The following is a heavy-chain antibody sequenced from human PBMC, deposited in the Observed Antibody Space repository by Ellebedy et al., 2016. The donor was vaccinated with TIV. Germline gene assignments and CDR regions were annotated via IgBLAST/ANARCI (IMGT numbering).Heavy chain of an antibody. CDR3: ARDGGLGELLEGYFDS. Sequence: GESLKISCAASGFTVGTNYMNWIRQAPGKGLEWVSLIFGGGTTYYADSVKGRFTMSSDTYTNMVFLQINSLRAEDTAFYYCARDGGLGELLEGYFDSWGQGTLVTVSS. CDR1: GFTVGTNY. J-gene: IGHJ4*02. V-gene: IGHV3-66*01. CDR2: IFGGGTT. D-gene: IGHD3-10*01.